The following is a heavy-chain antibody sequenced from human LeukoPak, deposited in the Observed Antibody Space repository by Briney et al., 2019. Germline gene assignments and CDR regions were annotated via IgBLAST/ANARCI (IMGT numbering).Heavy chain of an antibody. Sequence: PGGSLRLSCAASGFTFSSYAMSWVRQAPGKGLEWVSAISGSGGSTYYADSVKGRFTISRDNSKNTLYLQMNSLRAEDTAVYYCARGAWIGSGPFLDYYYYGMDVWGQGTTVTVSS. CDR2: ISGSGGST. CDR1: GFTFSSYA. V-gene: IGHV3-23*01. D-gene: IGHD6-19*01. CDR3: ARGAWIGSGPFLDYYYYGMDV. J-gene: IGHJ6*02.